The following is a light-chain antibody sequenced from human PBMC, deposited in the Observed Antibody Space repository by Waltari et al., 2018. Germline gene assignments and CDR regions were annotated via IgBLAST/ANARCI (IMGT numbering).Light chain of an antibody. J-gene: IGKJ1*01. CDR2: GAS. CDR3: QQYGDSRWT. Sequence: ETVLTQSPGTLSLSPGERASLSCRASQSVTGSYITWYQQRPGQAPRLLIYGASNRSTCIPDRFSGSRSGTEFTLTISRLERDDFAVYYCQQYGDSRWTFGQGTKVEIK. V-gene: IGKV3-20*01. CDR1: QSVTGSY.